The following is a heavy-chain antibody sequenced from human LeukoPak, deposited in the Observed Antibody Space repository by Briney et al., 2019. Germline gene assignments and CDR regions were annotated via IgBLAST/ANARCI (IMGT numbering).Heavy chain of an antibody. V-gene: IGHV3-9*01. CDR2: ISWNSGSI. Sequence: GRSLRLSCAASGFTFDDYAMHWVRQAPGKGLEWVSGISWNSGSIGYADSVKGRFTISRDISKNTLYLQMNSLRAEDTAVYYCARDDRTARLNGMDVWGQGTTVTVSS. J-gene: IGHJ6*02. CDR1: GFTFDDYA. CDR3: ARDDRTARLNGMDV. D-gene: IGHD4-17*01.